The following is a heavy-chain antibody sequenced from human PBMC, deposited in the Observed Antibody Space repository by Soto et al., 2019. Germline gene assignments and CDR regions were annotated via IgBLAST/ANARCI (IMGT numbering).Heavy chain of an antibody. V-gene: IGHV4-39*01. CDR2: IYYSGST. D-gene: IGHD2-15*01. CDR3: ASSDGMIAATPESYDYYGMDV. Sequence: PSETLCLTSTVSGGSISSRSYYWSRIHQPPGKGLEWIGSIYYSGSTYYNPSLKSRVTISVDTSKNQFSLKLSSVTAADTAVYYCASSDGMIAATPESYDYYGMDVWGRGPTVTVSS. J-gene: IGHJ6*02. CDR1: GGSISSRSYY.